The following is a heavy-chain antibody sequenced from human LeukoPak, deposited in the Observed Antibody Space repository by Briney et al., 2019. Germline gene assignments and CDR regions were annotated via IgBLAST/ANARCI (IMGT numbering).Heavy chain of an antibody. V-gene: IGHV4-59*01. CDR3: ARLTLWFGEFYYFDY. CDR1: GGSISSYY. CDR2: IYYSGST. J-gene: IGHJ4*02. Sequence: PSETLSLTCTVSGGSISSYYWSWIRQPPGKGLEWIGYIYYSGSTNYSPSLKSRVTISVDTSKNQFSLKLSSVTAADTAVYYCARLTLWFGEFYYFDYWGQGTLVTVSS. D-gene: IGHD3-10*01.